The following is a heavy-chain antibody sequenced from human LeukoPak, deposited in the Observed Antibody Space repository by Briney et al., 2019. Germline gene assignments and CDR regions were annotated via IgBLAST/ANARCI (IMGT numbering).Heavy chain of an antibody. CDR3: ARDRYPLYCYYMDV. D-gene: IGHD1-14*01. CDR2: INPNSGGT. J-gene: IGHJ6*03. CDR1: GYTFTGYY. V-gene: IGHV1-2*02. Sequence: GASVKVSCKASGYTFTGYYMHWVRQAPGQGLEWMGWINPNSGGTNYAQKFQGRVTMTRDTSISTAYMELSRLRSDDTAVYYCARDRYPLYCYYMDVWGKGTTVTVSS.